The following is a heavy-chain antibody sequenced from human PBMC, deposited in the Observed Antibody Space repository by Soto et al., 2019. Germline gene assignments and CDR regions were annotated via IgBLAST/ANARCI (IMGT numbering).Heavy chain of an antibody. V-gene: IGHV3-30-3*01. CDR2: ISYDGSNK. D-gene: IGHD3-3*01. Sequence: QVQLVESGGGVVQPGRSLRLSCAASGFTFSSYAMHWVRQAPGKGLEWVAVISYDGSNKYYADSVKGRFTISRDNSKNTLYLQMTSLRAEDTAVYYCARDTYYDFWSGPYYGMDVWGQGTTVTVSS. J-gene: IGHJ6*02. CDR3: ARDTYYDFWSGPYYGMDV. CDR1: GFTFSSYA.